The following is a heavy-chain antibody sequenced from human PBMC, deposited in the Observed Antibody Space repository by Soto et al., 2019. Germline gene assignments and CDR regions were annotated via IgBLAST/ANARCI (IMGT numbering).Heavy chain of an antibody. J-gene: IGHJ5*02. CDR2: ISRNGKA. CDR1: GYPFTNYG. CDR3: ARAAAYGYFDP. V-gene: IGHV1-18*01. D-gene: IGHD3-10*01. Sequence: QVQLVQSGAEVKKPGASVTVSCTASGYPFTNYGVSWARQAPGLGLEWMGWISRNGKANYAQKFQGSVTMTTDTSTNTAYMEVRSLRSDDTARYYCARAAAYGYFDPWGQGTLVIVSS.